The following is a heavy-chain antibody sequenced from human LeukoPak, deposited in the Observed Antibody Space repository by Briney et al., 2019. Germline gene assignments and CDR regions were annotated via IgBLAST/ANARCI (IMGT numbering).Heavy chain of an antibody. CDR1: GFTFSSYV. CDR2: ISGSGGST. D-gene: IGHD3-22*01. J-gene: IGHJ4*02. V-gene: IGHV3-23*01. CDR3: AKGTSMIVVVTDSFDY. Sequence: GGSLRLSCAASGFTFSSYVMSWVRQAPGKGLEWVSTISGSGGSTYYADSVKGRFTISRDNSKNTLYLQMNSLRAEDTAVYYCAKGTSMIVVVTDSFDYWGQGTLVTVSS.